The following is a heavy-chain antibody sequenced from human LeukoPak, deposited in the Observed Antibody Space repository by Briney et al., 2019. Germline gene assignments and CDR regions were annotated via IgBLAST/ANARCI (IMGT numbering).Heavy chain of an antibody. Sequence: GESLRLSCAASGFTFSNYKMNWVRQAPGRGLEWVSSISSTSTYIYYTNSLKGRFTISRENAKNSLYMQMNSLRAEDTAVYYCAIDPGTVDTPMVPVWDYWGQGTVVTVSS. CDR3: AIDPGTVDTPMVPVWDY. V-gene: IGHV3-21*01. CDR2: ISSTSTYI. CDR1: GFTFSNYK. J-gene: IGHJ4*02. D-gene: IGHD5-18*01.